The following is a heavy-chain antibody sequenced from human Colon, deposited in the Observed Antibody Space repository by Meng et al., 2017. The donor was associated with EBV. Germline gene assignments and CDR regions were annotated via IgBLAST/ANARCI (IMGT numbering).Heavy chain of an antibody. CDR1: CGAISSSNW. Sequence: HVQVQEAGPGLVKPSETLSLTFAVSCGAISSSNWWGWVRQSPEKGLEWIGEIFHNGLTNYNPSLQSRVTISVDKSKNQFSLEVTSVTAADTAIYYCMRDLLVLEKNEVWGRGTLVTVSS. CDR3: MRDLLVLEKNEV. V-gene: IGHV4-4*02. D-gene: IGHD1-1*01. CDR2: IFHNGLT. J-gene: IGHJ2*01.